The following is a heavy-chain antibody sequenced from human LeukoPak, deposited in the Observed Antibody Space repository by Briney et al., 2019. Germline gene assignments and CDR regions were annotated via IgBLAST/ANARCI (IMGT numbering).Heavy chain of an antibody. CDR1: GFTFSSSV. J-gene: IGHJ4*02. CDR2: ISDGGGST. Sequence: GGSLRLSCAASGFTFSSSVMSWVRQAPGKGLEWVSVISDGGGSTNYADSVKGRFTVSRDNSKNTLYLQMNSLRAEDTAVYYCAKRDYSTDYFDYWGQGTLVTVSS. CDR3: AKRDYSTDYFDY. V-gene: IGHV3-23*01. D-gene: IGHD2-15*01.